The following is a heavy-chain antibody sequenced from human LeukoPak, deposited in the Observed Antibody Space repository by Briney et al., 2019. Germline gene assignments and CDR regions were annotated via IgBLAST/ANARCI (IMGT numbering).Heavy chain of an antibody. Sequence: GGSLRLSCAASGFTFSSYSMNWIRQAPGKGLEWVSSISSSSSYIYYADSVKGRFTISRDNAKNSLYLQMNSLRAEDTAVYYCARGSSSLDAFDIWGQGTMVTVSS. D-gene: IGHD6-13*01. J-gene: IGHJ3*02. CDR1: GFTFSSYS. CDR2: ISSSSSYI. V-gene: IGHV3-21*01. CDR3: ARGSSSLDAFDI.